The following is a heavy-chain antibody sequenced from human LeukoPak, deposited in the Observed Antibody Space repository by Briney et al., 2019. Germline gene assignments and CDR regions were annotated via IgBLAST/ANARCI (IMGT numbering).Heavy chain of an antibody. D-gene: IGHD3-22*01. Sequence: ASVKVSCKASGYTFTNCGITWVRQAPGQGLEWMGWISAYNSNTNYAQKFQGRVTMTTDTSTSTAYMELRSLRSDDTAVYYCARGHYYYDSSGYYPLEYWGQGTLVTVSP. CDR1: GYTFTNCG. CDR2: ISAYNSNT. J-gene: IGHJ4*02. V-gene: IGHV1-18*01. CDR3: ARGHYYYDSSGYYPLEY.